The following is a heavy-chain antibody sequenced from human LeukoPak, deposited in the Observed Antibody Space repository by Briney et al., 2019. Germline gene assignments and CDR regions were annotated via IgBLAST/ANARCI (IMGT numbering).Heavy chain of an antibody. V-gene: IGHV3-30*02. CDR3: AKDGVPSRYFGRNYFDY. J-gene: IGHJ4*02. Sequence: GGSLRLSCAASGFTFRSYGMHWVRQAPGKGLEWVAFIRYDGSNKYYADSVKGRFTISRDNSKNTLYLQMNSLRAEDTAVYYCAKDGVPSRYFGRNYFDYWGQGTLVTVSS. CDR2: IRYDGSNK. D-gene: IGHD2-8*01. CDR1: GFTFRSYG.